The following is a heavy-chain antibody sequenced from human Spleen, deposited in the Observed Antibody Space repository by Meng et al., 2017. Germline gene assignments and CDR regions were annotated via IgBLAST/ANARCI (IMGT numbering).Heavy chain of an antibody. V-gene: IGHV4-34*01. D-gene: IGHD4-11*01. Sequence: QVQLQQWGPGLLNPSETLSLTVVVSGGSFSDYYWSWIRQPPGKGLEWIGEINHSGSTNYNPSLESRATISVDTSQNNLSLKLSSVTAADLAVYYCARGPTTMAHDFDYWGQGTLVTVSS. CDR1: GGSFSDYY. CDR2: INHSGST. J-gene: IGHJ4*02. CDR3: ARGPTTMAHDFDY.